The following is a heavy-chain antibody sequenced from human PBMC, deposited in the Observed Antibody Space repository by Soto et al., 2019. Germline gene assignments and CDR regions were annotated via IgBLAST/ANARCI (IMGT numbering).Heavy chain of an antibody. CDR3: ARGLHLRWFDP. Sequence: SETLSLTCAVYGGSFSGYYWSWIRQPPGKGLEWIGEINHSGSTNYNPSLKSRVTISVDTSKNQFSLKLSSVTAADTAVYYCARGLHLRWFDPWGQGTLVTVSS. CDR1: GGSFSGYY. J-gene: IGHJ5*02. V-gene: IGHV4-34*01. D-gene: IGHD3-16*01. CDR2: INHSGST.